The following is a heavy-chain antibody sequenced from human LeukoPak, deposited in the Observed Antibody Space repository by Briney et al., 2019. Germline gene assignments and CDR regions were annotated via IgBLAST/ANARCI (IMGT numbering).Heavy chain of an antibody. D-gene: IGHD6-13*01. CDR3: ARGVYIAAAQYGY. CDR1: GGSFSGYY. V-gene: IGHV4-34*01. CDR2: INHSGSA. Sequence: KPSETLSLTCAVYGGSFSGYYWSWVRQPPGKGLEWIGEINHSGSANYNPSLKSRVTISVDTSKNQFSLQLSSVTGADTAVYYCARGVYIAAAQYGYWGQGTLVTVSS. J-gene: IGHJ4*02.